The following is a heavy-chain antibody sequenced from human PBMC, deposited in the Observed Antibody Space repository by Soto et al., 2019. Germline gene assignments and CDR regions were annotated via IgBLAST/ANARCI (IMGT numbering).Heavy chain of an antibody. Sequence: GSLRLSCAASGFTFSSYEMNWVRQAPGKGLEWVSYISSSGSTIYYADSVKGRFTISRDNAKNSLYLQMNSLRAEDTAVYYCARGMIRGVSPLGGMDVWGQGTTVTVSS. J-gene: IGHJ6*02. CDR1: GFTFSSYE. CDR2: ISSSGSTI. D-gene: IGHD3-10*01. V-gene: IGHV3-48*03. CDR3: ARGMIRGVSPLGGMDV.